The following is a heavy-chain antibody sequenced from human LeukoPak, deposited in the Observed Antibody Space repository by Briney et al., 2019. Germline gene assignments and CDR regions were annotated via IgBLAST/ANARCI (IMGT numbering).Heavy chain of an antibody. Sequence: GGSLRLSCAASGFTFSSYSMNWVRQAPGKGLEWISYISSSSSTIYYADSVKGRFTISRDNAKNSLYLQMNSLRAEDTAVYYCARDGGYCSSTSCYTGASDYWGQGTLVTVSS. CDR3: ARDGGYCSSTSCYTGASDY. J-gene: IGHJ4*02. CDR1: GFTFSSYS. V-gene: IGHV3-48*01. D-gene: IGHD2-2*02. CDR2: ISSSSSTI.